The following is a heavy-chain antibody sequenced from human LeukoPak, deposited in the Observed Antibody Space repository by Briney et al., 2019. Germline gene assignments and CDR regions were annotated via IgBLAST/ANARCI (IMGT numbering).Heavy chain of an antibody. J-gene: IGHJ4*02. CDR3: ATTTSSGWVPFDY. D-gene: IGHD6-25*01. V-gene: IGHV3-30*02. CDR2: TRYDGSKK. CDR1: GFTLSDYG. Sequence: GGPLRLSCAASGFTLSDYGMQWVRQAPGKGLEWVAVTRYDGSKKNYADSVKGRFTISKDDSKSTLFLQMNSLRAEDTAVYYCATTTSSGWVPFDYWGQGTLVAVSS.